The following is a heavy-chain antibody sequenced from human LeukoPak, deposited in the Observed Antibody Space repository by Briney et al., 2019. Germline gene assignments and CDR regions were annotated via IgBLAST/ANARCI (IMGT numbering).Heavy chain of an antibody. J-gene: IGHJ4*02. CDR3: ARDLGIAAAGY. CDR1: GGSISSSSYY. D-gene: IGHD6-13*01. Sequence: PSETLSLTCTVSGGSISSSSYYWGWIRQPPGKGLEWIGSIYYSGSTYYNPSLKSRVTISVDTSKNQFSLKLSSVTAADTAVYYCARDLGIAAAGYWGQGTLVTVSS. V-gene: IGHV4-39*07. CDR2: IYYSGST.